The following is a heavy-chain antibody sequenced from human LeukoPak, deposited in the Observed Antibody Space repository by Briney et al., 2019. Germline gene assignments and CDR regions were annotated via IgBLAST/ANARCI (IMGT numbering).Heavy chain of an antibody. V-gene: IGHV4-59*01. CDR3: ARGRTGTNWFDP. CDR1: GGSISSYY. CDR2: IYYSGST. Sequence: SETLSLTCTVSGGSISSYYWSWNWQPPGKGLEWIGYIYYSGSTNYNPSLKSRVTISVDTSKNQFSLKLSSVTAADTAVYYCARGRTGTNWFDPWGQGTLVTVSS. D-gene: IGHD1-14*01. J-gene: IGHJ5*02.